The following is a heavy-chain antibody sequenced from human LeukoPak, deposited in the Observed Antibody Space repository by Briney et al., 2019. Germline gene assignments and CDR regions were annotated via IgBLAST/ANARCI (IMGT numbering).Heavy chain of an antibody. CDR3: ARQTPLPSYDSSGYHDAFDI. CDR1: GFTFSSYA. V-gene: IGHV3-30-3*02. Sequence: GGSLRLSCAASGFTFSSYAMHWVRQAPGKGLEWVAVISYDGSNKYYADSVKGRFTISRDNSKNTLYLQMNSLRAEDTAVYYCARQTPLPSYDSSGYHDAFDIWGQGTMVTVSS. D-gene: IGHD3-22*01. J-gene: IGHJ3*02. CDR2: ISYDGSNK.